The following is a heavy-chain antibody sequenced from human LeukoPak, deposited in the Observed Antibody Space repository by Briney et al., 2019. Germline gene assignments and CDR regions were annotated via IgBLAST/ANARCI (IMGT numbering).Heavy chain of an antibody. CDR3: AREIYRSRAFDY. V-gene: IGHV1-2*02. CDR2: INPNSGGT. J-gene: IGHJ4*02. D-gene: IGHD1-26*01. CDR1: GHTFTGYY. Sequence: GASVKVSCKASGHTFTGYYMHWVRQAPGQGLEWMGWINPNSGGTNYAQKFQGRVTMTRDTSISTAYMELSRLRSDDTAVYYCAREIYRSRAFDYWGQGTLVTVSS.